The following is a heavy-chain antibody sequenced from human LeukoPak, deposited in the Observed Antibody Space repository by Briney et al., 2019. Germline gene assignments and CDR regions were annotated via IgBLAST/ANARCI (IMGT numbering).Heavy chain of an antibody. CDR2: ISGRGGGT. V-gene: IGHV3-23*01. J-gene: IGHJ4*02. D-gene: IGHD6-6*01. CDR1: GFTFSSYA. CDR3: ARARSSTFEFDY. Sequence: PGGSLRLSCAASGFTFSSYAMSWVRQAPGKGLEWVSAISGRGGGTYYADSVKGRFTISRENAKNSLYLQMNSLRAGDTAVYYCARARSSTFEFDYWGQGTLVTVSS.